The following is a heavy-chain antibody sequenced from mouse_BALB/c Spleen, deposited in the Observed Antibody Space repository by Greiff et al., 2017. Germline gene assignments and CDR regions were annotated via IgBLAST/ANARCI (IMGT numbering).Heavy chain of an antibody. V-gene: IGHV5-17*02. J-gene: IGHJ3*01. CDR1: GFTFSSFG. Sequence: EVQVVESGGGLVQPGGSRKLSCAASGFTFSSFGMHWVRQAPEKVLEWVAYISSGSSTIYYADTVKGRFTISRDNPKNTLFLQMTSLRSEDTAMYYCARSRETWFAYWGQGTLVTVSA. CDR2: ISSGSSTI. CDR3: ARSRETWFAY.